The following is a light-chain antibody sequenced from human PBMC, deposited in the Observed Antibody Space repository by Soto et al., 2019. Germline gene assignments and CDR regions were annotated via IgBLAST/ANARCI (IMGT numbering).Light chain of an antibody. Sequence: EIVVTQSPATLSVSPGERVTLSCRASQSVSSSLAWYQQRPGQAPRLLIYDTSIRATGIAGRFSGSGSGTEFTLAISSLQSEDVAVSYCQPDVHWPPGTFGQGTTVEIK. V-gene: IGKV3-15*01. CDR2: DTS. CDR3: QPDVHWPPGT. J-gene: IGKJ1*01. CDR1: QSVSSS.